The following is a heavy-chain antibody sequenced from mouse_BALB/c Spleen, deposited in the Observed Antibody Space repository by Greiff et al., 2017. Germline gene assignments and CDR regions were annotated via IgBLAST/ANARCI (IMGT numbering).Heavy chain of an antibody. V-gene: IGHV1-54*01. CDR2: INPGSGGT. J-gene: IGHJ3*01. D-gene: IGHD4-1*01. Sequence: VQLQQSGAELVRPGTSVKVSCKASGYAFTNYLIEWVKQRPGQGLEWIGVINPGSGGTNYNEKFKGKATLTADKSSSTAYMQLSSLTSDDSAVYYCTRFLGSWFAYWGQGTLVTVSA. CDR3: TRFLGSWFAY. CDR1: GYAFTNYL.